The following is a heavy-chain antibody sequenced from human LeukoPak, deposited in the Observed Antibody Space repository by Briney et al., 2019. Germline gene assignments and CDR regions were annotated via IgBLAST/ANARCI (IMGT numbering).Heavy chain of an antibody. V-gene: IGHV3-23*01. CDR2: ISGGGDST. CDR1: GFTFSSYA. Sequence: PGGSLRLSCAASGFTFSSYAMSAVRQAPGRGREWVSLISGGGDSTDNADSVKGRFTISRDNSKNTLYLQINSQKAADTAVYYCAKRAVAVTGRGFDIWGQGTLVTVSS. J-gene: IGHJ3*02. D-gene: IGHD6-19*01. CDR3: AKRAVAVTGRGFDI.